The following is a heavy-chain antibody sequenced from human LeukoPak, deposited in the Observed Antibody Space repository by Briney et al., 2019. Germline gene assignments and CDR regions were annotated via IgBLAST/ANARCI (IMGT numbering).Heavy chain of an antibody. CDR3: AVDGGNSPTDY. D-gene: IGHD4-23*01. V-gene: IGHV3-48*04. J-gene: IGHJ4*02. CDR2: ISSSSSTI. Sequence: GGSLRLSCAASGFTFSSYSMNWVRQAPGKGLEWVSYISSSSSTIYYADSVKGRFTISRDNAKNSLYLQMNSLRAEDTAVYYCAVDGGNSPTDYWGQGTLVTVSS. CDR1: GFTFSSYS.